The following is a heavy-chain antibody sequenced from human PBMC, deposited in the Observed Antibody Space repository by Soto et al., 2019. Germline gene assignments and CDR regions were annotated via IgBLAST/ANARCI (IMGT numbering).Heavy chain of an antibody. J-gene: IGHJ4*02. D-gene: IGHD6-19*01. V-gene: IGHV3-74*01. Sequence: GGSLRLSCAASGFTFSSYWMHWVRQAPGKGLVWVSRINSDGSSTSYADSVKGRFTISRDNAKNTLYLQMNSLRAEDTAVYYCARDLGGAVAGSYFDYWGQGTLVTVSS. CDR3: ARDLGGAVAGSYFDY. CDR1: GFTFSSYW. CDR2: INSDGSST.